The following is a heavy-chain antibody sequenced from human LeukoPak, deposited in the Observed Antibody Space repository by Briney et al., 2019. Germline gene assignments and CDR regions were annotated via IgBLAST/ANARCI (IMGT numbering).Heavy chain of an antibody. CDR1: GFTLGNYA. CDR3: AKGVRLWFAFYFDY. J-gene: IGHJ4*02. Sequence: SGGSLRLSCAASGFTLGNYAMSWVRQAPGKGLGWVSAISGNGYNTYYADSVKGRFTISSESSRNTLYLQMHSLRAEDTAVYYCAKGVRLWFAFYFDYWGQGTLVTVSS. CDR2: ISGNGYNT. D-gene: IGHD3-10*01. V-gene: IGHV3-23*01.